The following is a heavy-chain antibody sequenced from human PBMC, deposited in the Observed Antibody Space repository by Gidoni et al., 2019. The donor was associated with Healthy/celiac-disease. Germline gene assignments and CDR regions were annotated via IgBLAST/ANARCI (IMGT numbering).Heavy chain of an antibody. CDR3: ASAEGGYEISGAFDI. Sequence: EVQLVESGGGLVQPGGSLRLSCAASGFTFSSYDMHWVRQATGKGLEWVSAIGTAGDTSYPGSVKGRFTISRENAKNSLYLQMNSLSAEDTAVYYCASAEGGYEISGAFDIWGQGTMVTVSS. J-gene: IGHJ3*02. CDR1: GFTFSSYD. CDR2: IGTAGDT. D-gene: IGHD5-12*01. V-gene: IGHV3-13*01.